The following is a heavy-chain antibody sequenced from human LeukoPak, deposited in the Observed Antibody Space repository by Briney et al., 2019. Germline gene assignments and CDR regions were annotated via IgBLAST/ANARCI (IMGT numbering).Heavy chain of an antibody. CDR1: GGSFSGYY. D-gene: IGHD5-12*01. J-gene: IGHJ4*02. Sequence: SETLSLTCAVYGGSFSGYYWSWIRQPPGKGLEWIGYIFYSGSTNYNPSLKSRVTISVDTSKNQFSLKLSSVTAADTAVYYCAREGYSGYDYSFDYWGQGTLVTVSS. CDR2: IFYSGST. V-gene: IGHV4-34*11. CDR3: AREGYSGYDYSFDY.